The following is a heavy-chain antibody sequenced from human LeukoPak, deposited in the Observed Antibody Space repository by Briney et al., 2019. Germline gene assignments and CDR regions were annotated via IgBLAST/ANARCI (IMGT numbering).Heavy chain of an antibody. CDR3: ARGGVVPAALLSYDY. J-gene: IGHJ4*02. V-gene: IGHV1-2*02. D-gene: IGHD2-2*01. CDR1: GYTLTELS. CDR2: INPNSGGT. Sequence: ASVKVSCKVSGYTLTELSMHWVRQAPGQGLEWMGWINPNSGGTNYAQKFQGRVTMTRDTSISTAYMELSRLRSDDTAVYYCARGGVVPAALLSYDYWGQGTLVTVSS.